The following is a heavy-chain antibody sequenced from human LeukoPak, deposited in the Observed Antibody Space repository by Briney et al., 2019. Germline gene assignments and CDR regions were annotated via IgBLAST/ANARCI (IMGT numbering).Heavy chain of an antibody. CDR2: ISYDGSNK. D-gene: IGHD3-22*01. CDR3: ARERTYYFDSSGYASAFDI. CDR1: GFPFSRNY. J-gene: IGHJ3*02. V-gene: IGHV3-30*03. Sequence: GGSLRLSCAASGFPFSRNYMSWVRQAPGKGLEWVAVISYDGSNKYYADSVKGRFTISRDNSKNTLYLQMNSLRAEATAVYYCARERTYYFDSSGYASAFDIWGQGTMVTVSS.